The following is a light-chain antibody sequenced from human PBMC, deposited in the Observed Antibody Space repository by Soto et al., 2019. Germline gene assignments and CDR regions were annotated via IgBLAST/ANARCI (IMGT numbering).Light chain of an antibody. V-gene: IGKV3-15*01. CDR2: GAS. CDR3: QHYNNWPPYT. Sequence: EIVMTQSPATLSVSPGERATLSCRASQSVSSNLAWYQQKPGQAPRLLIYGASTRATGITARFSGSGSGTEFTITITSLQSEDFAVYYCQHYNNWPPYTFGQGTNLEIK. J-gene: IGKJ2*01. CDR1: QSVSSN.